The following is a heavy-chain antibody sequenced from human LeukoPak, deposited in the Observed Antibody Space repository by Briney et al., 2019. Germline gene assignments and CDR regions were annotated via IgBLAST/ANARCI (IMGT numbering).Heavy chain of an antibody. D-gene: IGHD1-7*01. CDR1: GGTVSIYA. CDR3: AYPNYWYYYGMDV. Sequence: SVTVSCMASGGTVSIYAISWVRQAPGQGLEWMGGIIPIFGTANYAEKFQGRVTITADESTSTAYMELSSLRSEDTAVYYCAYPNYWYYYGMDVWGQGTTVTVSS. J-gene: IGHJ6*02. V-gene: IGHV1-69*13. CDR2: IIPIFGTA.